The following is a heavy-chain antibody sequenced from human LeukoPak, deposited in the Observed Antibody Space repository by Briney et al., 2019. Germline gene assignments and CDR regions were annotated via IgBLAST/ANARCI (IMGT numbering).Heavy chain of an antibody. CDR3: AKDRALYTPLAVAGTGFDY. Sequence: PGGSLRLSCAASGFTFSSYGMHWVRQAPGKGLEWVAVIWYDGSNKYYADSVKGRFTISRDNSQNTLYLKMNSLRAEDTAVYYCAKDRALYTPLAVAGTGFDYWGQGTLVTVSS. V-gene: IGHV3-33*06. CDR2: IWYDGSNK. CDR1: GFTFSSYG. D-gene: IGHD6-19*01. J-gene: IGHJ4*02.